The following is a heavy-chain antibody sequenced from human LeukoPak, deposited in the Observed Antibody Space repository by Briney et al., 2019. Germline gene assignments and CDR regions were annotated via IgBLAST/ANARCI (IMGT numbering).Heavy chain of an antibody. CDR3: ARDGAVTNGRYFDY. J-gene: IGHJ4*02. Sequence: GGSLRLSCAASGFTFSIYGMSWVRQAPGKGLEWVSSISSSSSYIYYGDSVKGRFTISRDNAKNSLYLQMNSLRAEDTAVYYCARDGAVTNGRYFDYWGQGTLVTVSS. CDR2: ISSSSSYI. V-gene: IGHV3-21*01. CDR1: GFTFSIYG. D-gene: IGHD4-17*01.